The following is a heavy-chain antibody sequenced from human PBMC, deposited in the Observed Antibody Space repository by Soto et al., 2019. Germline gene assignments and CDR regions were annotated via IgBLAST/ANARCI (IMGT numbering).Heavy chain of an antibody. Sequence: QVQLVESGGGVVQPGRSLRLSCAASGFTFSSYGMHWVRQAPGKGLEWVAVIWYDGSNKYYADSVKGRFTISRDNSKNPLYLQMNRLRAEDTAGYFCARDPRGGDCPWGQGTLVTGSS. V-gene: IGHV3-33*01. D-gene: IGHD2-21*02. CDR3: ARDPRGGDCP. J-gene: IGHJ5*02. CDR2: IWYDGSNK. CDR1: GFTFSSYG.